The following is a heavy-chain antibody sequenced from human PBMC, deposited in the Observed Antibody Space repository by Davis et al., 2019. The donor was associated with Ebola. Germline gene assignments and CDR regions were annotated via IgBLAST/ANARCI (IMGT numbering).Heavy chain of an antibody. CDR3: ARVGLRNDGVY. Sequence: PSETLSLTCTVSGGSISSYYWSWIRQPPGKGLEWIGYIYYSGSTNYNPSLKSRVTISVDTSKNQFSLKLSSVTAADTAVYYCARVGLRNDGVYWGQGTLVTVSS. CDR1: GGSISSYY. J-gene: IGHJ4*02. CDR2: IYYSGST. V-gene: IGHV4-59*12. D-gene: IGHD1-1*01.